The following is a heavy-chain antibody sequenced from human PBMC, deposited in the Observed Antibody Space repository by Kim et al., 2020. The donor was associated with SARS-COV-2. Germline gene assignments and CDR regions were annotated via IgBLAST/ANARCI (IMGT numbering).Heavy chain of an antibody. D-gene: IGHD3-10*01. CDR3: ARGGHGSGTALLYYFDY. Sequence: GGSLRLSCAASGFTVSSNYMSWVRQAPGKGLEWVSVIYSGGSTYYADSVKGRFTISRDNSKNTLYLQMNSLRAEDTAVYYCARGGHGSGTALLYYFDYWGQGTLVTVSS. J-gene: IGHJ4*02. V-gene: IGHV3-53*01. CDR2: IYSGGST. CDR1: GFTVSSNY.